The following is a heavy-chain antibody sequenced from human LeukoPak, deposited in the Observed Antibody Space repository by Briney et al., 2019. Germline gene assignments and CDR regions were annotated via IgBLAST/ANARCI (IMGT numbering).Heavy chain of an antibody. CDR2: ISTYNGNT. V-gene: IGHV1-18*01. D-gene: IGHD3-16*01. J-gene: IGHJ6*03. CDR3: ARAGGYDGYYYYMDV. CDR1: GYTFPHYG. Sequence: GASVKVSRKSSGYTFPHYGISWVPHAPGQAREWMGWISTYNGNTNYAQKLQGRVTLTTDRSTRTAYMELRSLRSDDTAVYYCARAGGYDGYYYYMDVWGKGTTVTVSS.